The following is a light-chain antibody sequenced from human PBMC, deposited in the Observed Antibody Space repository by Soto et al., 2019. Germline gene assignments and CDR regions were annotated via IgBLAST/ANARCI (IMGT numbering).Light chain of an antibody. V-gene: IGKV3-20*01. CDR2: GAS. J-gene: IGKJ5*01. Sequence: EIVLTQSPGSVYLSRGERATLSCRGSQSVSSSYLAWYQQKPGQAPRLLIYGASSRATGIPDRFSGSGSGTDFTLTIRRLEPEDFAVYYCQQYGSSPPINCGKGQRRAIK. CDR1: QSVSSSY. CDR3: QQYGSSPPIN.